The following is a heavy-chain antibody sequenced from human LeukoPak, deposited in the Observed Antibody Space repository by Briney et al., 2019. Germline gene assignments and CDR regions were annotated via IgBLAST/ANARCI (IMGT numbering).Heavy chain of an antibody. CDR1: GGSISSSSYY. Sequence: SETLSLTCNVSGGSISSSSYYWGWIRQPPGKGLEWIGSIYYSGSTYYNSSLKSRVTISGDTSKNQFSLKLSSVTAADTAVYYCATTSSDTSGYYFHYWGQGTLVTVSS. V-gene: IGHV4-39*07. J-gene: IGHJ4*02. D-gene: IGHD3-22*01. CDR2: IYYSGST. CDR3: ATTSSDTSGYYFHY.